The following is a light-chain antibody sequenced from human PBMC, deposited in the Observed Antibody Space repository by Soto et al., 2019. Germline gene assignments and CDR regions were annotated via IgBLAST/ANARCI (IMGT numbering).Light chain of an antibody. CDR2: DAS. V-gene: IGKV3-11*01. Sequence: EIVLTQSPATLSLSPGERATLSCRASQSVTTFLAGYQQKPGQAPRLLISDASDRATGIPPRFSGSGSGTDFTLTISSLESEDFAVYYCQQRSNWPWTFGQGTKVEI. CDR1: QSVTTF. CDR3: QQRSNWPWT. J-gene: IGKJ1*01.